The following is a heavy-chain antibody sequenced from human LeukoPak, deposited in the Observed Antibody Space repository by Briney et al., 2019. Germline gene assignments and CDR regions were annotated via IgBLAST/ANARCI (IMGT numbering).Heavy chain of an antibody. J-gene: IGHJ4*02. CDR2: IDSSGGYM. Sequence: PGGSLRLSCAASGFTFSSYGMHWVRQAPGKGLEWVSSIDSSGGYMFYTDSVKGRFIISRDNAKDSLYPQMNSLRVEDTAVYYCLRGDRRDYWGQGTLVTVSS. V-gene: IGHV3-21*06. CDR1: GFTFSSYG. CDR3: LRGDRRDY.